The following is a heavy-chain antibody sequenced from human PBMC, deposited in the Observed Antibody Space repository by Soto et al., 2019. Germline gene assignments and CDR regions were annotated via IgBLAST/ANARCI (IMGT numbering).Heavy chain of an antibody. Sequence: QVQLVQSGAEVTKPGASVKVSCKTSGYTFTSYGISWVRQAPGQGLEWMGWISAYNGNTNYAQKLQGRVTMTADTSTSTAYMELKSLGSDDTAVYYCARDSRGYCSSTSCVNWFGPWGQGTLVTVSS. J-gene: IGHJ5*02. D-gene: IGHD2-2*01. CDR3: ARDSRGYCSSTSCVNWFGP. CDR1: GYTFTSYG. CDR2: ISAYNGNT. V-gene: IGHV1-18*01.